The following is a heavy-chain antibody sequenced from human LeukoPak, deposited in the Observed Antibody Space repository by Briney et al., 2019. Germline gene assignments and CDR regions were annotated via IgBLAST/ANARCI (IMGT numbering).Heavy chain of an antibody. CDR1: GFTFSSYS. J-gene: IGHJ4*02. CDR2: ISSSSTTI. CDR3: ARGIWNDPYY. V-gene: IGHV3-48*01. Sequence: GGSLRLSCAASGFTFSSYSMNWVRQAPGKGLEWVSYISSSSTTIYYADSVRGRFTISRDNAKNSLYLQMNSLRAEDTAVYYCARGIWNDPYYWGQGTLVTVSS. D-gene: IGHD1-1*01.